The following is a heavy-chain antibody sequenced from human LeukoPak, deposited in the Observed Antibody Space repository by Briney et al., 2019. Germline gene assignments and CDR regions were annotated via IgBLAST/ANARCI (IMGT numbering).Heavy chain of an antibody. CDR1: GFTFTTFW. J-gene: IGHJ1*01. CDR2: INHDGSST. D-gene: IGHD4-11*01. CDR3: ARPSRIGYSNGLVLQH. V-gene: IGHV3-74*01. Sequence: GGSLRLSCATSGFTFTTFWMHWVRQAPGKGLVWVSRINHDGSSTNYADSVKGRFTISRDNSKNTLYLQMNSLRAEDTAVYYCARPSRIGYSNGLVLQHWGQGTLVTVSS.